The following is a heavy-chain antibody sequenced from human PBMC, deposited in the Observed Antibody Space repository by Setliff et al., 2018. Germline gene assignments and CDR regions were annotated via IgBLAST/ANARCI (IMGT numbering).Heavy chain of an antibody. CDR3: AKAGGSGFGMDYLDS. Sequence: GGSLRLSCAASGFSFSSYAMAWVRQAPGKGLEWVSIISGDASFTNYADSVRGRATIFRDSSGNNVYLHMNSLTAADSAMYYCAKAGGSGFGMDYLDSWGQGTLVTVSS. CDR1: GFSFSSYA. J-gene: IGHJ4*02. V-gene: IGHV3-23*01. CDR2: ISGDASFT. D-gene: IGHD3-3*01.